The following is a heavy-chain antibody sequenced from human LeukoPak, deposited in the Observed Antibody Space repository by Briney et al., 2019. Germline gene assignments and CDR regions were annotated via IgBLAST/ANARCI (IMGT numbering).Heavy chain of an antibody. D-gene: IGHD1-26*01. Sequence: ASVKVSCKVSGYTLTELSMHWVRQAPGKGLEWMGGFDPEDGETIYAQKFQGRVTMTEDTSTDTAYMELSSLRSEDTAVYYCATLSSGIVGATYSRTDAFDIWGQGTMVTVSS. J-gene: IGHJ3*02. CDR3: ATLSSGIVGATYSRTDAFDI. CDR2: FDPEDGET. CDR1: GYTLTELS. V-gene: IGHV1-24*01.